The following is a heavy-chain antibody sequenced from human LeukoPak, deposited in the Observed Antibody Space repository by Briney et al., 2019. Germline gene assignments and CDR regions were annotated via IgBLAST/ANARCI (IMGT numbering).Heavy chain of an antibody. CDR2: IYYSGST. CDR1: GGSISSYY. J-gene: IGHJ5*02. V-gene: IGHV4-59*08. CDR3: ARQGPTVVSARWFDP. Sequence: SSETLSLTCTVSGGSISSYYWSWIRQPPGKGLEWIGYIYYSGSTNYNPSLKSRVTISVDTSKNQFSLKLSSVTAADTAVYYCARQGPTVVSARWFDPRGQGTLVTVSS. D-gene: IGHD4-17*01.